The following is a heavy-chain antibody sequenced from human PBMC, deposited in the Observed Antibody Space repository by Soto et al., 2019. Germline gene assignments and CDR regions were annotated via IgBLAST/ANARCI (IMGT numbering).Heavy chain of an antibody. V-gene: IGHV1-2*04. Sequence: ASVKVSCKASGYSFTGYYMHWVRQAHGQGLEWMGWINPNSGGTNYAQKFQGWVTMTRDTSISTAYMELSRLRSDDTAVYYCARSGYSSSWGIDYWGQGTLVTVSS. CDR3: ARSGYSSSWGIDY. CDR1: GYSFTGYY. D-gene: IGHD6-13*01. J-gene: IGHJ4*02. CDR2: INPNSGGT.